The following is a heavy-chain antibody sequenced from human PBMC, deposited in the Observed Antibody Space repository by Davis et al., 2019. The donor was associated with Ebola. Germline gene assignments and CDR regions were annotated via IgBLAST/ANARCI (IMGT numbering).Heavy chain of an antibody. D-gene: IGHD3-3*01. Sequence: KVSCKGSGYSFTSYWIGWVRQMPGKGLEWMGIIYPGDSDTRYSPSFQGQVTISADKSISTAYLQWSSLKASDTAMYYCARIGRFLEYGYYYYYMDVWGKGTTVTVSS. CDR2: IYPGDSDT. CDR3: ARIGRFLEYGYYYYYMDV. V-gene: IGHV5-51*01. CDR1: GYSFTSYW. J-gene: IGHJ6*03.